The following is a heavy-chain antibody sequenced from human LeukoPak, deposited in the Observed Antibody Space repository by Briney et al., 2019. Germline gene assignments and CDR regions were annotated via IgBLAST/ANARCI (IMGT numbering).Heavy chain of an antibody. D-gene: IGHD2-2*01. CDR3: AKDKLPTAMFSYVY. V-gene: IGHV3-23*01. CDR1: GFTVGSHA. Sequence: GGSLRLSCAASGFTVGSHAMTWVRQAPGKGLEWVSGIIYSGDNTYYAGSVKGRFTISRDNSRNTLFLQMDSLRAEDTAVYYCAKDKLPTAMFSYVYWGQGTLVTVSS. CDR2: IIYSGDNT. J-gene: IGHJ4*02.